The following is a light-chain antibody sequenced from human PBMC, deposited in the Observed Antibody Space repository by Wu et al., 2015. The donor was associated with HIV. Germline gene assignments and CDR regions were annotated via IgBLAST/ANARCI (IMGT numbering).Light chain of an antibody. CDR1: QNVSSN. V-gene: IGKV3D-15*01. Sequence: EKVMTQSPATLSVSLGERATLSCRASQNVSSNLAWYQQRPGQAPRLLLYGASTRATGTPPRFSGSGSETAFTLTINNVQSEDSAVYYCQQYSNWPFYTFGQGTNLEIK. J-gene: IGKJ2*01. CDR2: GAS. CDR3: QQYSNWPFYT.